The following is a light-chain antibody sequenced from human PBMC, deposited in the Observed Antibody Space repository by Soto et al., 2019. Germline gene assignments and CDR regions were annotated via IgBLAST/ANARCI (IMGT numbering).Light chain of an antibody. J-gene: IGLJ2*01. Sequence: QSALTQPPSASGSPGQSVTISCTGTSSDVGSYNYVSWYQQHPGKAPKLMIYEVSKRPSGVPDRFSGSKSGNPASLTVSGLQAEDEADYYCSSYACSNNFVFGGGTKVTVL. V-gene: IGLV2-8*01. CDR2: EVS. CDR1: SSDVGSYNY. CDR3: SSYACSNNFV.